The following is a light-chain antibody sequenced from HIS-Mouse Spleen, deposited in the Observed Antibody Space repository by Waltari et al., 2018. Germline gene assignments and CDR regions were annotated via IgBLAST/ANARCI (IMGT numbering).Light chain of an antibody. Sequence: DIQMTQSPSSLSASVGDRVTITCRASQSISSYLNWYQQKPGKAPKPLLYAASSLQSGVPSRFSGSGSGTDFTLTISSLQPEDFATYYCQQSYSTPGTFGQGTKVEIK. J-gene: IGKJ1*01. CDR1: QSISSY. V-gene: IGKV1-39*01. CDR3: QQSYSTPGT. CDR2: AAS.